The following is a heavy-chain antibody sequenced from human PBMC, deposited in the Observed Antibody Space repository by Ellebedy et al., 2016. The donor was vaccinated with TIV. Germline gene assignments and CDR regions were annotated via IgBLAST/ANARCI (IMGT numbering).Heavy chain of an antibody. J-gene: IGHJ4*02. CDR2: IKSKTDGGTT. Sequence: GGSLRLSXVVSGLNFTTAWMNWVRQAPGKGLEWVGRIKSKTDGGTTDYAPPFKDRFTISRDDSKSTLYLQMNSLRAEDTAVYYCAKKGICASSSCYFNYWGQGTLVTVSS. CDR3: AKKGICASSSCYFNY. D-gene: IGHD2-2*01. V-gene: IGHV3-15*01. CDR1: GLNFTTAW.